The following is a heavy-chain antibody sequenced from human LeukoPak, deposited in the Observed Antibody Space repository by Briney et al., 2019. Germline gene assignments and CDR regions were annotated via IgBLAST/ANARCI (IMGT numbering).Heavy chain of an antibody. V-gene: IGHV4-31*03. Sequence: SETLSLTCTVSGGSISSGGCSWSWIRQHPGKGLEWIGYIYYSGSTHYNPSLQSRVTMSVDTSKDQFSLKLSSVTAADTAVYYCARGKNDYSNRYYFDFWGQGTLVTVSS. CDR2: IYYSGST. J-gene: IGHJ4*02. D-gene: IGHD4-11*01. CDR3: ARGKNDYSNRYYFDF. CDR1: GGSISSGGCS.